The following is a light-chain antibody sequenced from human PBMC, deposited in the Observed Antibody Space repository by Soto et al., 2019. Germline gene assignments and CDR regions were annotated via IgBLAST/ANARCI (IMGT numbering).Light chain of an antibody. CDR3: QQRSNCPPST. V-gene: IGKV3-11*01. CDR2: DAS. CDR1: QIVSSY. J-gene: IGKJ1*01. Sequence: EIVLTQSPATLSLSPGERATLSCRASQIVSSYLAWYQQKPGQAPRLLIYDASNRSTGIPARFSGSRSGTDFTLTISSLEPEDVAVYYCQQRSNCPPSTIGQGTKVEIK.